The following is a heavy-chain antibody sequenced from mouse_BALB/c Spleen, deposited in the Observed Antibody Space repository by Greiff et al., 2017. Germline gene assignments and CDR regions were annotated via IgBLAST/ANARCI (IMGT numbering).Heavy chain of an antibody. J-gene: IGHJ2*01. Sequence: EVKVVESGGGLVQPGGSLRLSCATSGFTFTDYYMSWVRQPPGKALEWLGFIRNKANGYTTEYSASVKGRFTISRDNSQSILYLQMNTLRAEDSATYYCARDRGGGFDYWGQGTTLTVSS. CDR2: IRNKANGYTT. V-gene: IGHV7-3*02. CDR1: GFTFTDYY. CDR3: ARDRGGGFDY.